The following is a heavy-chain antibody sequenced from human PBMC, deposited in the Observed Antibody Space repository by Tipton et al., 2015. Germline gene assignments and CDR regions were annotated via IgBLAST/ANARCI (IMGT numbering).Heavy chain of an antibody. D-gene: IGHD3-22*01. J-gene: IGHJ4*02. CDR2: IIPIFGTA. Sequence: QSGPEVKKPGSSVKVSCKASGGTFSSYAIGWGGQAPDQGLEGMGGIIPIFGTANYAQKFQGRVTITADESTSTAYMELSSLRSEDTAVYYCARGDYYDSSGYYYLDYWGQGTLVTVSS. CDR1: GGTFSSYA. CDR3: ARGDYYDSSGYYYLDY. V-gene: IGHV1-69*01.